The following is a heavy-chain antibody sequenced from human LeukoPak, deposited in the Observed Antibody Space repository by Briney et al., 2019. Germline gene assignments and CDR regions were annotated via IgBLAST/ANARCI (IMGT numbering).Heavy chain of an antibody. Sequence: GGSLRLSCAASGFTFSSHVMHWVRQAAGKGLEWVAVIWYDGGNKYYADSVKGSLTISRENSKNRLYLQMISLRAEDTAVYYCARGSDGWFAFDYWGQGILVTVSS. CDR2: IWYDGGNK. D-gene: IGHD6-19*01. CDR3: ARGSDGWFAFDY. J-gene: IGHJ4*02. V-gene: IGHV3-33*01. CDR1: GFTFSSHV.